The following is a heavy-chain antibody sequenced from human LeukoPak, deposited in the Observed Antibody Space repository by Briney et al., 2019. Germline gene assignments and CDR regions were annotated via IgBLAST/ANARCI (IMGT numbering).Heavy chain of an antibody. Sequence: TGGPLRLLCAASGLTFSRHWMFCPRQARGEGLVWVSHTDRDGKTTVYALSVKRLFTISRDNAKNTLYLKKNSERAEHAAVYYCAAETSAWSAFDIWGQGTMVTVSA. V-gene: IGHV3-74*01. D-gene: IGHD6-19*01. CDR3: AAETSAWSAFDI. CDR1: GLTFSRHW. CDR2: TDRDGKTT. J-gene: IGHJ3*02.